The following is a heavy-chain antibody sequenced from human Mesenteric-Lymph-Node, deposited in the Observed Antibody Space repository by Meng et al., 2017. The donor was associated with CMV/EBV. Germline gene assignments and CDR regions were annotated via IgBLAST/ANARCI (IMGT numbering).Heavy chain of an antibody. J-gene: IGHJ4*02. CDR1: GFTFSSYT. Sequence: GESLKISCAASGFTFSSYTMNWVRQAPGKGLEWVSSISSSSSSIYYADSVKGRFTISRDNAKNSLYLQMNSLRAEDTAVYYCAINIAVAGFNYWGQGTLVTSPQ. CDR3: AINIAVAGFNY. V-gene: IGHV3-21*01. D-gene: IGHD6-13*01. CDR2: ISSSSSSI.